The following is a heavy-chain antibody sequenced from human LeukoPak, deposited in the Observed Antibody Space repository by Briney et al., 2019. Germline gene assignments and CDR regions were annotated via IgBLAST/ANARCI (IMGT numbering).Heavy chain of an antibody. Sequence: SETLSLTCSVSGGSISTYYWSWIRQPAGKGLEWIGRIKKSGNTNYNPSLESRVTLSLDTSKNQFSLNLSSVTAADTAVYYCAREGSSSGWRPFDIWGQGTVVTVSS. V-gene: IGHV4-4*07. D-gene: IGHD6-19*01. CDR1: GGSISTYY. CDR3: AREGSSSGWRPFDI. J-gene: IGHJ3*02. CDR2: IKKSGNT.